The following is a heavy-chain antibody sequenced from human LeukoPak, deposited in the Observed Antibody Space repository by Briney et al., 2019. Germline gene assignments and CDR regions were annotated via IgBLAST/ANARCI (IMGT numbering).Heavy chain of an antibody. CDR1: GGTFSSYA. V-gene: IGHV1-69*05. D-gene: IGHD2-2*02. Sequence: GSSVKVSCKASGGTFSSYAISWVRQAPGQGLEWMGGIIPIFGTANYAQKFQGRVTIATDESTSTAYMELSSLRSEDTAVYYCARSVVPAAISAFDIWGQGTTVTVSS. J-gene: IGHJ3*02. CDR3: ARSVVPAAISAFDI. CDR2: IIPIFGTA.